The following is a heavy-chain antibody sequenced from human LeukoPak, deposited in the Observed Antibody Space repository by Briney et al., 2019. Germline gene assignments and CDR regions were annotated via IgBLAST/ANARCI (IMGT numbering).Heavy chain of an antibody. Sequence: PGRSLRLSCAASGFTFSSYGMHWVRQAPGKGLEWVAVISYDGSNRYYADSVKGRFTISRDNSKNTLYLQMNSLRAEDTAVYYCAKDRNRERLSESDYWGQGTLVTVSS. CDR2: ISYDGSNR. J-gene: IGHJ4*02. CDR1: GFTFSSYG. V-gene: IGHV3-30*18. CDR3: AKDRNRERLSESDY. D-gene: IGHD1-14*01.